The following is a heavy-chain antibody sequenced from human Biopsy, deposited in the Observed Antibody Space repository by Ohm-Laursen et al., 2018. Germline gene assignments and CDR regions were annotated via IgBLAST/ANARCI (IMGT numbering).Heavy chain of an antibody. J-gene: IGHJ4*02. CDR1: GYNFDIYP. Sequence: SSVKVSCKASGYNFDIYPLFWVRQAPGQGFEWMGGIVPLFETTDSAQKFRGRVTITADRSTTTAYIELSGLTSEDTAIYYCAKAGQTSGEYVVPRHFDSWGQGTRVTVSS. CDR3: AKAGQTSGEYVVPRHFDS. V-gene: IGHV1-69*06. CDR2: IVPLFETT. D-gene: IGHD2-15*01.